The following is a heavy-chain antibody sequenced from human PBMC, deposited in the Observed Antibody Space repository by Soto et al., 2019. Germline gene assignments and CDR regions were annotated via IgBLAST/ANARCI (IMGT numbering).Heavy chain of an antibody. Sequence: GGSLRLSCAASGFTFSSYSMNWVRQAPGKGLEWVSYISSSSSTIYYADSVKGRFTISRDNAKNSPYLQMNSLRDEDTAVYYCARLSPYYDSSGYYPRDHYSFDYWGQGTLVTVSS. CDR3: ARLSPYYDSSGYYPRDHYSFDY. CDR1: GFTFSSYS. D-gene: IGHD3-22*01. CDR2: ISSSSSTI. V-gene: IGHV3-48*02. J-gene: IGHJ4*02.